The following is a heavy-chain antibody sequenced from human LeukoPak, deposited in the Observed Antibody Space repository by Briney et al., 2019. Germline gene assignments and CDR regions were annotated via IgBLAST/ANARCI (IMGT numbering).Heavy chain of an antibody. CDR2: ISGHGDST. D-gene: IGHD1-26*01. J-gene: IGHJ4*02. Sequence: GGSLRLSCAASGFTFSSYAMSWVRQAPGKGLEWVSGISGHGDSTSYADSVKGRFIISRDISKNNLYLQMNSLRAEDTAVYYCAKNIVGATSGFDYWGQGTLVTVSS. CDR3: AKNIVGATSGFDY. CDR1: GFTFSSYA. V-gene: IGHV3-23*01.